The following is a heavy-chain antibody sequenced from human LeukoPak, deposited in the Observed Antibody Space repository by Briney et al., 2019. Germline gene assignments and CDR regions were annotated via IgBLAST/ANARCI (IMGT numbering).Heavy chain of an antibody. J-gene: IGHJ3*02. Sequence: GASLRLSCAASGFTFSSYAMRWVRQAPGKGLEWVSAICGSGGSTYYADSVKGRFTISRDKSKNTLYLQMNSLRAEDTAVYYCAKDRKWELLDADDAFDIWGQGTMVTVSS. D-gene: IGHD1-26*01. V-gene: IGHV3-23*01. CDR3: AKDRKWELLDADDAFDI. CDR1: GFTFSSYA. CDR2: ICGSGGST.